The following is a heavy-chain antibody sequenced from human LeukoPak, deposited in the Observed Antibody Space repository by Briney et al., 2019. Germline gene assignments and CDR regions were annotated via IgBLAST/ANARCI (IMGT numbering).Heavy chain of an antibody. Sequence: SVKVFCKASGGTFSSYAISWVRQAPGQGLEWMGGIIPIFGTAHYAQKFQGRVTITADESTSTAYMELSSLRSEDTAVYYCARDSGYSGYDPFDYWGQGTLVTVSS. D-gene: IGHD5-12*01. CDR1: GGTFSSYA. J-gene: IGHJ4*02. CDR2: IIPIFGTA. CDR3: ARDSGYSGYDPFDY. V-gene: IGHV1-69*13.